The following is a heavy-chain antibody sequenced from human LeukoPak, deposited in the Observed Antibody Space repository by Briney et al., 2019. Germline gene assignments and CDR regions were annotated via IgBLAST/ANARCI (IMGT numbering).Heavy chain of an antibody. CDR1: GYTFTGYY. V-gene: IGHV1-2*02. J-gene: IGHJ5*02. CDR2: INPNSGGT. D-gene: IGHD2-2*01. CDR3: ARDRSGTYQLSSWFDP. Sequence: ASVKVSCKASGYTFTGYYMHWVRQAPGQGLEWMGWINPNSGGTNYAQKFQGRVTMTRDTSISTAHMELSRLRSDDTAVYYCARDRSGTYQLSSWFDPWGQGTLVTVSS.